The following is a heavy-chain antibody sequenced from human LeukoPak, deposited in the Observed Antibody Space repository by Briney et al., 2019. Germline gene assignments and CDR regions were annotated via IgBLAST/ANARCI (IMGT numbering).Heavy chain of an antibody. CDR1: DVSISDYY. Sequence: SETLSLTCAVSDVSISDYYWSWIRQPPGKGLEWIGYIYHTGDSNQNPSLKGRVTVTLDTPKNQVSLKVTSVTAADTAVYYCARHAFASPLDIWGQGTLVTVSS. V-gene: IGHV4-59*08. CDR3: ARHAFASPLDI. J-gene: IGHJ4*02. D-gene: IGHD2-21*01. CDR2: IYHTGDS.